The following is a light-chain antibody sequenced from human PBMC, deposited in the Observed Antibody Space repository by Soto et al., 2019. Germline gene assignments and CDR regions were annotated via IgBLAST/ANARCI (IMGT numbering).Light chain of an antibody. CDR3: QQSYSTPRT. V-gene: IGKV1-39*01. CDR1: QSIRSY. CDR2: DAS. J-gene: IGKJ1*01. Sequence: DTQMTQSPSSLSASVGDRVTITCRASQSIRSYLNWYQQKPGKAPKLLIYDASSLQSGVPSRFSGSGSGTDFTLTISSLQPEDFATYYCQQSYSTPRTFGQGTKVEIK.